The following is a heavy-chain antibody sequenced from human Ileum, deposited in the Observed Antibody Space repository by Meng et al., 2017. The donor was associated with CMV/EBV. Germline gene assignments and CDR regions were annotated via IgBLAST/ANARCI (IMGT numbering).Heavy chain of an antibody. Sequence: GESLKISCAASGFTFSSYSMNWVRQAPGKGLEWVSSISSSSSYIYYADSVKGRFTISRDNAKNSLYLQMNSLRAEDTAVYYCARDQSFRGYYDILTGYYISYWGQGTLVTGYS. CDR2: ISSSSSYI. CDR1: GFTFSSYS. CDR3: ARDQSFRGYYDILTGYYISY. J-gene: IGHJ4*02. D-gene: IGHD3-9*01. V-gene: IGHV3-21*01.